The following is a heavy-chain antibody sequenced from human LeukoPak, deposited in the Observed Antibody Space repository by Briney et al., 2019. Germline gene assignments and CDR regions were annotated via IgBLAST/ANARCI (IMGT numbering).Heavy chain of an antibody. Sequence: LETLSLTCTVSGFSISGYYWNWIRQPPGRGLEWIGYINYSGSTNYNPSLKSRVTISVDTSKNQFSLKLSSVTAADTAVYYCARELSGYRRDDAFDIWGQGTMVTVSS. V-gene: IGHV4-59*01. CDR2: INYSGST. CDR3: ARELSGYRRDDAFDI. CDR1: GFSISGYY. D-gene: IGHD5-12*01. J-gene: IGHJ3*02.